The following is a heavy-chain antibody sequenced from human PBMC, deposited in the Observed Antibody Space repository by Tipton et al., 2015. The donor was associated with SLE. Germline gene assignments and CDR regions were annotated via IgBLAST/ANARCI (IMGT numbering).Heavy chain of an antibody. CDR3: ARDSPGDRALDN. J-gene: IGHJ4*02. D-gene: IGHD7-27*01. V-gene: IGHV4-39*07. Sequence: TLSLTCTVSGGSISSSSYFWGWIRQPPGKRLEWIGDIYYSGSTYYNPSLKSRVAMSVDTTNNQFSLKVTSVTAADTAVYYCARDSPGDRALDNWGQGTLVTVSS. CDR1: GGSISSSSYF. CDR2: IYYSGST.